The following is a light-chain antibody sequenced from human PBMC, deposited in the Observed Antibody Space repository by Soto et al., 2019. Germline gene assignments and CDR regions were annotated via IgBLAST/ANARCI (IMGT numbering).Light chain of an antibody. CDR2: GAS. Sequence: EIVMTQSPVTLSVSPGERATLSCRAGQSVSSNLAWYQQKPGQAPRLLIYGASTRATGIPARFTGSGSGTEFTLTISSLQFDDSAVYCCQQYNNWWTFGQGTKVEIK. J-gene: IGKJ1*01. CDR3: QQYNNWWT. CDR1: QSVSSN. V-gene: IGKV3-15*01.